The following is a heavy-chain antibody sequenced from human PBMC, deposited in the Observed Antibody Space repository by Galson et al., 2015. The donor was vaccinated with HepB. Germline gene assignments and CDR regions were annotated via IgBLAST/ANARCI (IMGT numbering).Heavy chain of an antibody. Sequence: SLRLSCAASGFTVSSNYMSWVRQAPGKGLEWVSVIYSGGSTYYADSVKGRFTISRDNSKNTLYLQMNSLRAEDTAVYYCARSGFTFGGVIVKDYWGQGTLVTVSS. V-gene: IGHV3-66*01. CDR2: IYSGGST. CDR3: ARSGFTFGGVIVKDY. J-gene: IGHJ4*02. CDR1: GFTVSSNY. D-gene: IGHD3-16*02.